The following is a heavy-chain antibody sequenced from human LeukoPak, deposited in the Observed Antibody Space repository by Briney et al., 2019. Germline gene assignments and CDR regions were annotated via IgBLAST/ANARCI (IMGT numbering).Heavy chain of an antibody. CDR3: AKALGGSGTYYNAY. CDR1: SFTFSNYG. Sequence: GRSLRLSCAASSFTFSNYGMHWVRQAPGKGLEWVAVIWFDGTSKYYADSVKGRFTISRDNSKNTLYLQMNSLRAEDTAVYYCAKALGGSGTYYNAYWGQGTLVTVSS. D-gene: IGHD3-10*01. CDR2: IWFDGTSK. V-gene: IGHV3-33*06. J-gene: IGHJ4*02.